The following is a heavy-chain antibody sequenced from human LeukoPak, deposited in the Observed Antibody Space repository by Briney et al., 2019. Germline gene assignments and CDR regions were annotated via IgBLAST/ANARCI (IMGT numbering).Heavy chain of an antibody. V-gene: IGHV1-69*05. CDR2: IIPIFGTA. Sequence: GFSAKVSRQAYGGTLRSYALSWVQQAPGQALDWQGGIIPIFGTANYAQKFQRTVTMTTDTSTSTAYMELRNLRSDDTAVYYCSRLTGTVTGGGDYWGQGTLVTVSS. CDR3: SRLTGTVTGGGDY. D-gene: IGHD1/OR15-1a*01. J-gene: IGHJ4*02. CDR1: GGTLRSYA.